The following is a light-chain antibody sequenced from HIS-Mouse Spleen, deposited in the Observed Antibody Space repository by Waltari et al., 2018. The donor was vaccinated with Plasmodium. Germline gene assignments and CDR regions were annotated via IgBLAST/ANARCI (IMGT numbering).Light chain of an antibody. Sequence: QSALTQPRSVSGSPGQSVTISCPGTSTAVGGSNHVTWYQQHPGKAPKLMIYDVSKRPSGVPDRFSGSKSGNTASLTISGLQAEDEADYYCCSYAGSYTYVFGTGTKVTVL. CDR3: CSYAGSYTYV. V-gene: IGLV2-11*01. J-gene: IGLJ1*01. CDR1: STAVGGSNH. CDR2: DVS.